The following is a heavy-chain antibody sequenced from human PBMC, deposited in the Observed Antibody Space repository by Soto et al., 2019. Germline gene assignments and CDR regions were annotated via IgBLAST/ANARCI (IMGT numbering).Heavy chain of an antibody. CDR2: INPNSGGT. J-gene: IGHJ3*02. D-gene: IGHD3-22*01. Sequence: ASVKVSCKASGYTFTGYYMHWVRQAPGQGLEWMGWINPNSGGTNYAQKFQGWVTMTRDTSISTAYMELSRLRSDDTAVYDCARVDSSGYFGGGAFDIWGQGTMVTVSS. CDR3: ARVDSSGYFGGGAFDI. V-gene: IGHV1-2*04. CDR1: GYTFTGYY.